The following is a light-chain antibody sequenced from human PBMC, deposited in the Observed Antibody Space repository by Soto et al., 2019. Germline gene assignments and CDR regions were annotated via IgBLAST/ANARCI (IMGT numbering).Light chain of an antibody. CDR1: SSNIGAGYD. CDR2: DNT. CDR3: QSYDSSLSGVV. Sequence: QSALTQPPSVSGAPGQRVTISCTGSSSNIGAGYDVHWYQQFPGTAPKLLIYDNTNRPSGVPDRFSGSNSGTSASLAITGLQAEDEADYYCQSYDSSLSGVVFGGGTKLTVL. J-gene: IGLJ2*01. V-gene: IGLV1-40*01.